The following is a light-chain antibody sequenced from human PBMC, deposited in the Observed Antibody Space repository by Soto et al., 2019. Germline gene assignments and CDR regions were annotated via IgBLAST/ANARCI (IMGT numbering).Light chain of an antibody. J-gene: IGKJ2*01. CDR1: QSGSSNY. Sequence: EIVLTQSPAALSLSPGERATLSCRASQSGSSNYLAWYQQKPGQAPSLLMYGASSRATGIPARFSGSGYGTDFTLTISRVEPEDVGVYYCKQYGSSPYTCGQGTKMEIK. CDR2: GAS. V-gene: IGKV3-20*01. CDR3: KQYGSSPYT.